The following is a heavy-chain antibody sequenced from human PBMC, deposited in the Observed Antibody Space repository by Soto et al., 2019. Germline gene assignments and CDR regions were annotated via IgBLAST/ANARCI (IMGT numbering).Heavy chain of an antibody. CDR1: GFTFGDYA. V-gene: IGHV3-33*01. CDR2: IWYDGSND. D-gene: IGHD1-1*01. J-gene: IGHJ3*01. Sequence: QAQLVESGGGVVQPGRSMRLSCEASGFTFGDYAMHWVRQAPGKGLEWVAVIWYDGSNDYYADSVKGRFTISRDNSKNTLYLQMNGLRFVDTGVYSCARLRRRLEDDIFDLWGRGTKVTVSS. CDR3: ARLRRRLEDDIFDL.